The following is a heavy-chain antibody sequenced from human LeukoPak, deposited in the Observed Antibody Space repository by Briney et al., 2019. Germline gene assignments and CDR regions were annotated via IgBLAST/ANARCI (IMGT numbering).Heavy chain of an antibody. CDR1: GFTFDDYA. D-gene: IGHD3-22*01. CDR3: ATSPYYYDSSGYFASYYYGMDV. CDR2: ISWNSGSI. J-gene: IGHJ6*02. Sequence: GRSLRLSCAASGFTFDDYAMHWVRQAPVKGLEWVSGISWNSGSIGYTDSVKGRFTISRDNAKNSLYLQMNSLRAEDTALYYCATSPYYYDSSGYFASYYYGMDVWGQGTTVTVSS. V-gene: IGHV3-9*01.